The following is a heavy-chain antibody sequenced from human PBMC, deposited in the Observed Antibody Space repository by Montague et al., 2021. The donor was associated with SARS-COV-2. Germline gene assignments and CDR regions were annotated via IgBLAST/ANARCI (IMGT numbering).Heavy chain of an antibody. Sequence: CAISGDNVSSNSAARNWIRQSPSRGLEWLGRTYFRSRWFNDYAVSIRSRITINPDTSKNQFSLQLNSVTPEDTAVYYCARATEWRGYYYYYYMDVWGKGTTVTVSS. CDR3: ARATEWRGYYYYYYMDV. CDR2: TYFRSRWFN. V-gene: IGHV6-1*01. D-gene: IGHD1-14*01. CDR1: GDNVSSNSAA. J-gene: IGHJ6*03.